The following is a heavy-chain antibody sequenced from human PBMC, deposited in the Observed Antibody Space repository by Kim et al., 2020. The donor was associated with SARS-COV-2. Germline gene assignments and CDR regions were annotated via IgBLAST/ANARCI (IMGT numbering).Heavy chain of an antibody. CDR3: ARVGYDYVWGSSRDYYYYYGMDV. D-gene: IGHD3-16*02. CDR1: GFTFSDYY. Sequence: GGSLRLSCAASGFTFSDYYMSWVRQAPGKGLEWVSYINNSSSYKYYVDSVKGRFTISRDNAKNSLYLQMNSLRAEDTAVYYCARVGYDYVWGSSRDYYYYYGMDVWGQGTTVTVSS. CDR2: INNSSSYK. V-gene: IGHV3-11*05. J-gene: IGHJ6*02.